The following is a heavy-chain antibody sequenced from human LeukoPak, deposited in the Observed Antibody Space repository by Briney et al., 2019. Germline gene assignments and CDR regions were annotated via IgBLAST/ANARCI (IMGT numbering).Heavy chain of an antibody. CDR2: ISGSGGST. CDR3: AKETRSGYDSPSPTNALDY. D-gene: IGHD5-12*01. V-gene: IGHV3-23*01. Sequence: GGSLRLSCAASGFTFSSYAMSWVRQAPGKGLEWVSAISGSGGSTYYADSVKGRFTISRDNSKNMLYLQMNSLRAEDTAVYYCAKETRSGYDSPSPTNALDYWGQGTLVTVSS. CDR1: GFTFSSYA. J-gene: IGHJ4*02.